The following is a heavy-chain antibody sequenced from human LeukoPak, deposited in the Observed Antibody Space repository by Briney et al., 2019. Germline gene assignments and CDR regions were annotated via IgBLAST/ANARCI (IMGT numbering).Heavy chain of an antibody. J-gene: IGHJ4*02. V-gene: IGHV1-46*01. D-gene: IGHD2-15*01. CDR2: INPSGGST. CDR3: ARDKSYCSGGSCYSRRYFDY. CDR1: GYTFTSYY. Sequence: ASVKVSCKASGYTFTSYYMHWVRQAPGQGLEWMGIINPSGGSTSYAQKFQGRVTMTRDTSTSTVCMELSSLRSEDTAVYYCARDKSYCSGGSCYSRRYFDYWGQGTLVTVSS.